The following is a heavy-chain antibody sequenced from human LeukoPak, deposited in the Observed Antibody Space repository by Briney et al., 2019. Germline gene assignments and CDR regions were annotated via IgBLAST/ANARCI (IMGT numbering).Heavy chain of an antibody. CDR1: GGWGGDYY. Sequence: SETLSLTCTVSGGWGGDYYWSWIRQPAEKGLEWIGRIHTSGTTSYSPSLKSRVTISMDTSKDQFSLKLASVTAADTAVYYCARWRATFDLWGQGTLVAVSS. CDR2: IHTSGTT. J-gene: IGHJ5*02. CDR3: ARWRATFDL. V-gene: IGHV4-4*07. D-gene: IGHD1-26*01.